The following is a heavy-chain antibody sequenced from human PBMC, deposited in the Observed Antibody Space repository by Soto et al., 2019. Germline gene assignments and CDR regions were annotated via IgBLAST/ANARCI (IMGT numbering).Heavy chain of an antibody. CDR1: GGSISSSNW. J-gene: IGHJ6*02. V-gene: IGHV4-4*02. Sequence: PSATLSLTCAVSGGSISSSNWWSWVRQPPGKGLEWIGEIYHSGSTNYNPSLKSRVTISVDKSKNQFSLKLSSVTAADTAVYYCARRPFIVVVVAATDYYYYGMDVWGQGTTVTVSS. CDR2: IYHSGST. CDR3: ARRPFIVVVVAATDYYYYGMDV. D-gene: IGHD2-15*01.